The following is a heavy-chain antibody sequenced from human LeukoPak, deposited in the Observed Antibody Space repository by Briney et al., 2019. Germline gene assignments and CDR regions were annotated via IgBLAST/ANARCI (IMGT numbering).Heavy chain of an antibody. CDR2: ISSGGDTI. J-gene: IGHJ4*02. CDR1: GFTFSTYE. CDR3: ARGRVEDY. Sequence: EGSLRLSCAASGFTFSTYEMNWVRQAPGKGLEWISYISSGGDTINYADSVKGRFTISRDNARNSLYLQLNSLRAEDTAVYYCARGRVEDYWGQGTLVTVSS. V-gene: IGHV3-48*03.